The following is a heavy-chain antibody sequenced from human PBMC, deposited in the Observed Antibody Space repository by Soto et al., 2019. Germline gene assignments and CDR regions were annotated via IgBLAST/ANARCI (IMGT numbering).Heavy chain of an antibody. CDR2: ICNSGTT. CDR1: GGSIRSYC. D-gene: IGHD3-3*01. V-gene: IGHV4-4*07. J-gene: IGHJ6*03. Sequence: SETLSLTCTVSGGSIRSYCWTWIRQPPGEGLEWIGRICNSGTTNYNPSLKSRVAISIDSPKSQFSLQLSSVTVADTAIYYCARGVSNYDFWSGYSHYYYYMDVWGKGTTVTVSS. CDR3: ARGVSNYDFWSGYSHYYYYMDV.